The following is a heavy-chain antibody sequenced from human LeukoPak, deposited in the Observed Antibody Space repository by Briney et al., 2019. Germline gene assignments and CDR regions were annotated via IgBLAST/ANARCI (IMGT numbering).Heavy chain of an antibody. CDR1: GFTFSTYG. Sequence: GRSLRLPCAASGFTFSTYGTNWVRQAPGKGLEWVAVIWHDGSEKYYADSVKDRFTISRDNSKNTLYLQMNSLRAEDTAVYFCARSNNAFDYWGQGSLVTVSS. J-gene: IGHJ4*02. V-gene: IGHV3-33*01. CDR2: IWHDGSEK. CDR3: ARSNNAFDY. D-gene: IGHD1/OR15-1a*01.